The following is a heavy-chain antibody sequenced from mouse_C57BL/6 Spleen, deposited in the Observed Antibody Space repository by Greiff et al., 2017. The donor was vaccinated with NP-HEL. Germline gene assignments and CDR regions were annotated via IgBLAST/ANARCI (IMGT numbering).Heavy chain of an antibody. Sequence: VQGVESGPELVKPGASVKISCKASGYAFSSSWMNWVKQRPGKGLEWIGRIYPGDGDTNYNGKFKGKATLTADKSSSTAYMQLSSLTSEDSAVYFCARDDYDPFAYWGQGTLVTVSA. J-gene: IGHJ3*01. CDR2: IYPGDGDT. CDR1: GYAFSSSW. CDR3: ARDDYDPFAY. V-gene: IGHV1-82*01. D-gene: IGHD2-4*01.